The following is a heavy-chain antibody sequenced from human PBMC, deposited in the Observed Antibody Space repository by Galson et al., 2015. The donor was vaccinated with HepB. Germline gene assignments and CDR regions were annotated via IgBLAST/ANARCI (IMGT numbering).Heavy chain of an antibody. Sequence: SLRLSCAVSGFTLGDYAMSWVRQAPGKGLEWVGFIRREAYGGTTEYAASVKGRFSISRDHSNNIAYLQMNSLKAEDTAVYYCTRDDYTSGWFSDYWGQGTLVTVSS. D-gene: IGHD6-19*01. CDR1: GFTLGDYA. V-gene: IGHV3-49*04. CDR3: TRDDYTSGWFSDY. J-gene: IGHJ4*02. CDR2: IRREAYGGTT.